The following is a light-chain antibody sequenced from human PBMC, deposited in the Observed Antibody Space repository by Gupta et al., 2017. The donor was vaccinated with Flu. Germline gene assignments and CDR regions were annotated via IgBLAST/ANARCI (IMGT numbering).Light chain of an antibody. V-gene: IGKV6-21*01. J-gene: IGKJ2*01. CDR1: LSIGGS. CDR3: HQSSSLPHMYT. Sequence: KVTMTCRASLSIGGSLHLYQQKPEQSPKPLIQYASQSFSGVPSRFSGSGSGTDFTLTINSLEAEDAATYYCHQSSSLPHMYTFGQGTKLEIK. CDR2: YAS.